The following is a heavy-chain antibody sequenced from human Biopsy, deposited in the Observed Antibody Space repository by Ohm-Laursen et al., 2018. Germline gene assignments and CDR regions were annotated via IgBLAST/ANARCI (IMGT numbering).Heavy chain of an antibody. D-gene: IGHD3-9*01. CDR3: ATKLTGYFHH. CDR2: IIPMLGTG. Sequence: ASVKVSCKVSEYTLTELPIHWVRQAPGKGLEWMGGIIPMLGTGNYAQKFQDRVTVAADTSTSTATMELRSLRSDDTAVYYCATKLTGYFHHWGQGTLVTVSS. J-gene: IGHJ1*01. CDR1: EYTLTELP. V-gene: IGHV1-24*01.